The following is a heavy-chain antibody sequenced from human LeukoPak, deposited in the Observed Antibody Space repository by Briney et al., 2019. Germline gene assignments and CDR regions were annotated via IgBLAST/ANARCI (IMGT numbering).Heavy chain of an antibody. CDR3: ATKYYGQYYYYYYMDV. D-gene: IGHD2/OR15-2a*01. V-gene: IGHV1-69*05. Sequence: SVKVSCKASGGTFSSYAISWVRQAPGQGLEWMGGIIPIFGTANYAQKFQGRVTITTDESTSSAYMELSSLRSEDTAVYYCATKYYGQYYYYYYMDVWGEGTTVTVFS. CDR1: GGTFSSYA. CDR2: IIPIFGTA. J-gene: IGHJ6*03.